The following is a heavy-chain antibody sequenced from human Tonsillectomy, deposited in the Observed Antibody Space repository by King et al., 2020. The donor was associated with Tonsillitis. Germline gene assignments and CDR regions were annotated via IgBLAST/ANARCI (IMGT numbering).Heavy chain of an antibody. J-gene: IGHJ4*02. CDR2: IRYDGSNK. V-gene: IGHV3-30*02. D-gene: IGHD6-13*01. CDR1: GFTFSSYG. Sequence: VQLVESGGGVAQPGGSLRLSCAASGFTFSSYGLHWVRQAPGKGLEWVAFIRYDGSNKYYADSVKGRFTISRDNSKNTLYLQMNSLRAEDTAVYYCAKDDARGIAAAGSDYWGQGTLVTVSS. CDR3: AKDDARGIAAAGSDY.